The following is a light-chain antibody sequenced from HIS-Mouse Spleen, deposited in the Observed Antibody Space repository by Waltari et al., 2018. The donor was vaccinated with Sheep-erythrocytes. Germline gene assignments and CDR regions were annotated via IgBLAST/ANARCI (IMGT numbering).Light chain of an antibody. CDR1: SSDVGGYNY. J-gene: IGLJ1*01. V-gene: IGLV2-11*01. Sequence: QSALTQPRSVSGSPGQSVTISCTGPSSDVGGYNYGSWYQQHPGKAPKLMIYDVSNRPSGVPDRFSGSKSGNTASLTISGLQAEDEADYYCCSYAGSYNHVFATGTKLTVL. CDR2: DVS. CDR3: CSYAGSYNHV.